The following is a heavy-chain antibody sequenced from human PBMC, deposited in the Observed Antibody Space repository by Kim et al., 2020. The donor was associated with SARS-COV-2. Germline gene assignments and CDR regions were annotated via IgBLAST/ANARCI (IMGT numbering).Heavy chain of an antibody. V-gene: IGHV3-11*01. CDR3: ARVAAASDTWFDP. J-gene: IGHJ5*02. D-gene: IGHD6-13*01. Sequence: YADSVKGGFTIPRANDKTSLYLQMNSLRAEDTAVYYCARVAAASDTWFDPWGQGTLVTVSS.